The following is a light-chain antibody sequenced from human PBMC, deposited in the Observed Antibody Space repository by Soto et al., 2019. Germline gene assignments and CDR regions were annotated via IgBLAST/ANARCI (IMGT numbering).Light chain of an antibody. CDR1: QSVSSSY. Sequence: EIVLTQSPGTLSLSPGERATLSCRASQSVSSSYLAWYQQTPGQAPRLLISGASSRATGIPDRFSGSGSGTAFTLTISRLEPEDFAVYYCHQYDSSPLTFGGGTKVEIK. CDR3: HQYDSSPLT. V-gene: IGKV3-20*01. CDR2: GAS. J-gene: IGKJ4*01.